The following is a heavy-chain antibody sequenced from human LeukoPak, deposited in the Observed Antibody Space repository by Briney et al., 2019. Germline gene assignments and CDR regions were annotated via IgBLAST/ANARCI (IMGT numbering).Heavy chain of an antibody. D-gene: IGHD3-16*01. V-gene: IGHV4-59*08. CDR3: ARWGESRYFNY. J-gene: IGHJ4*02. CDR2: IYYSGST. Sequence: SETLSLTCTVSSGSISSYYWSWIRQPPGKGLEWIGYIYYSGSTNYNPSLKSRVTISVDTSKNQFSLKLSSVTAADTAVYYCARWGESRYFNYWGQGTLVTVSS. CDR1: SGSISSYY.